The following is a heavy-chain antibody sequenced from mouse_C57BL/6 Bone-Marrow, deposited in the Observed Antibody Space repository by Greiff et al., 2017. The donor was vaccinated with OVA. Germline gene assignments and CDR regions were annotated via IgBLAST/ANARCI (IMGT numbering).Heavy chain of an antibody. CDR1: GYTFTDYE. J-gene: IGHJ4*01. V-gene: IGHV1-15*01. CDR2: IDPETGGT. Sequence: QVQLQQSGAELVRPGASVTLSCKASGYTFTDYEMHWVKQTPVHGLEWIGAIDPETGGTAYNQKFKGKAILTADKSSSTAYMEIRSLTSEDSAVYYCTRRYYAMDYWGQGTSVTVSS. CDR3: TRRYYAMDY.